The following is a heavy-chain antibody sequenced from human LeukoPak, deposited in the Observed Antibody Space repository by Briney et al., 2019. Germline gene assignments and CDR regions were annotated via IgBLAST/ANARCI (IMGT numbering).Heavy chain of an antibody. Sequence: GGSLRLSCAASGFIVSTNDMSWVRQAPGKGLEWGSVIYTDGRTYYADSVKGRFTISRDNYKNTLYLQMNSLRAEDTAVYYCVRDGRGSSIHDSHDYWGQGTLVTVSS. CDR1: GFIVSTND. CDR3: VRDGRGSSIHDSHDY. CDR2: IYTDGRT. D-gene: IGHD3-3*02. V-gene: IGHV3-66*01. J-gene: IGHJ4*02.